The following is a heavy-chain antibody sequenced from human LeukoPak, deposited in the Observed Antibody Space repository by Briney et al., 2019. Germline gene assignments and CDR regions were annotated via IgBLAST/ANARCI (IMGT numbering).Heavy chain of an antibody. J-gene: IGHJ6*03. V-gene: IGHV4-4*07. CDR3: ARTPVEIISGYYHYYYMDV. CDR2: IYTSGTT. D-gene: IGHD5-12*01. CDR1: GGSMSSNF. Sequence: PSETLSLTCTVSGGSMSSNFWSWMRQPAGKGLEWIGRIYTSGTTNYNPSLQSRVTMSVDTSKNQLSLKLSSVTAADTAVYYCARTPVEIISGYYHYYYMDVWGEGTTVTVSS.